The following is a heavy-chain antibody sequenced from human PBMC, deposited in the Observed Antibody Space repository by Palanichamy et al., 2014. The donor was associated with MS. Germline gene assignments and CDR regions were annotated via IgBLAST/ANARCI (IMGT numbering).Heavy chain of an antibody. CDR2: ISSSSTYI. CDR3: ARESGLGYCPNGACSTFDC. D-gene: IGHD2-8*01. CDR1: GFTFSDYK. V-gene: IGHV3-21*01. J-gene: IGHJ4*02. Sequence: EVQLVESGGGLVKPEGSLRLSCAASGFTFSDYKMNWVRQAPGKGLEWVSFISSSSTYIYYANSVKGRFTVSRDNAKNSLSLQMDSLRAEDTAVYYCARESGLGYCPNGACSTFDCWGQGTLVTVSS.